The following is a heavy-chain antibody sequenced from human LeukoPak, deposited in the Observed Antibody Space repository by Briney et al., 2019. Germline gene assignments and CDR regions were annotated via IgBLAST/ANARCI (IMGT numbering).Heavy chain of an antibody. J-gene: IGHJ4*02. CDR3: ARGGRASGYGYVACDY. CDR2: IIPILGIA. CDR1: GGTFSSYA. D-gene: IGHD5-12*01. V-gene: IGHV1-69*04. Sequence: SVKVSCKASGGTFSSYAISWVRQAPGQGLEWMGRIIPILGIANYAQKFQGRVTITADKSTSTAYMELSSLRSEDTAVYYCARGGRASGYGYVACDYWGQGTLVTVSS.